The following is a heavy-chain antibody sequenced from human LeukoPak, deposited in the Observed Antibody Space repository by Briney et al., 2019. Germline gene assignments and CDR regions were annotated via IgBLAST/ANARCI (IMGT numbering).Heavy chain of an antibody. J-gene: IGHJ4*02. CDR1: GFIFSDYY. Sequence: GGSLTLSCAASGFIFSDYYMSWIRRAPGKGLEWLSYISSSSIYTSYADSVKGRFTISRDNAKNSLYLQLNSLRAEDTAVYYCARGSPPDYWGQGTLVTVSS. D-gene: IGHD2-15*01. CDR3: ARGSPPDY. CDR2: ISSSSIYT. V-gene: IGHV3-11*05.